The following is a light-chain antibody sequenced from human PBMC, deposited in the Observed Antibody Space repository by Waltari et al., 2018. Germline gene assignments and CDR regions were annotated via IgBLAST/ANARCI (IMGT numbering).Light chain of an antibody. CDR2: EVS. J-gene: IGLJ1*01. Sequence: QSALTQSASVSGSPGQSITISCTGIDSDVGGYNIDYWYQHHPGEAPSLIIYEVSRRPSGVLSRFSGSKSGNTASLTFSGLQAEDEADYYCCSYARSRTFVFGTGTKVTVL. V-gene: IGLV2-23*02. CDR1: DSDVGGYNI. CDR3: CSYARSRTFV.